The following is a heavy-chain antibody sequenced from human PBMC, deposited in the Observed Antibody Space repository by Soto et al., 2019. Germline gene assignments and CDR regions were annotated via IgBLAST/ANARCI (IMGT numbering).Heavy chain of an antibody. CDR2: ISSSSSYI. CDR1: GFTFSSYS. Sequence: GGSLRLSCAASGFTFSSYSMNWVRQAPGKGLEWVSSISSSSSYIYYADSVKGRFTISRDNAKNSLYLQMNSLRAEDTAVYYCASDDPAAMVVGYFDYWGQGTLVTVSS. CDR3: ASDDPAAMVVGYFDY. D-gene: IGHD2-2*01. V-gene: IGHV3-21*01. J-gene: IGHJ4*02.